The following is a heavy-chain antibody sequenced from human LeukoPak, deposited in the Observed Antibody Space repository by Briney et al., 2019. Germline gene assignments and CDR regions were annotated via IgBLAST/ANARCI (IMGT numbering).Heavy chain of an antibody. V-gene: IGHV1-69*05. CDR3: AREGQWGYYDSSGYYDLAY. CDR1: GVTFSSYA. Sequence: APVKVSSKASGVTFSSYAISWVRHAPGQGLEWMGGIIPIFGTTHSAQKFQDRVTITMDESTSTAYMELRSLRSGDTAVYYCAREGQWGYYDSSGYYDLAYWGQGTLVTVSS. J-gene: IGHJ4*02. D-gene: IGHD3-22*01. CDR2: IIPIFGTT.